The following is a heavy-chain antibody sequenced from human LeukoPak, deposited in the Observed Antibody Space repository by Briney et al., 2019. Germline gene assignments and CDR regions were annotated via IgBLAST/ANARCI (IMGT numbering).Heavy chain of an antibody. CDR2: TYYRSKWYN. CDR3: ARHPHTHDAFDI. V-gene: IGHV6-1*01. J-gene: IGHJ3*02. Sequence: TSQTLSLTCAISGDSVSSNSAAWNWIRQSPSRGLEWLGRTYYRSKWYNDYAVSVKSRITINPDTSKNQFSLKLSSVTAADTAVYYCARHPHTHDAFDIWGQGTMVTVSS. CDR1: GDSVSSNSAA.